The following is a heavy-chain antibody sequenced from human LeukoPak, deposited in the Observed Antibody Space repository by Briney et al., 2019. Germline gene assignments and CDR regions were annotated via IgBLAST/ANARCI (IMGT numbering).Heavy chain of an antibody. CDR1: GGTFSSYA. D-gene: IGHD6-6*01. J-gene: IGHJ6*03. CDR3: TRGSPIAARRDYYYYYMDV. CDR2: IIPIFGTA. Sequence: GASVKVSCKASGGTFSSYAISWVRQAPGQGLEWMGGIIPIFGTANYAQKFQGRVTITADESTSTAYMELSSLRSEDTAVYYCTRGSPIAARRDYYYYYMDVWGKGTTVTVSS. V-gene: IGHV1-69*13.